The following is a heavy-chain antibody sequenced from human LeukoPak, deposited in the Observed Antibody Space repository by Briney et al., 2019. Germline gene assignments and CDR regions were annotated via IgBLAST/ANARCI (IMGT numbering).Heavy chain of an antibody. CDR3: GKDHVETAVSLGYY. Sequence: GGSLRLACPASGFTLDSYAMSWVRQAPGKGLEWVSAISGSGGSTYYADSVKGRFTSSRDNSKNRLYLQMNSLRAEDTAVYYCGKDHVETAVSLGYYWGQGDLFTVSS. CDR1: GFTLDSYA. J-gene: IGHJ4*02. CDR2: ISGSGGST. V-gene: IGHV3-23*01. D-gene: IGHD5-18*01.